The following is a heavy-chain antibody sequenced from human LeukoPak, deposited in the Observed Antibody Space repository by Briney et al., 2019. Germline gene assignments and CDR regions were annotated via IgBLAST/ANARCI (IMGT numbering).Heavy chain of an antibody. CDR1: GGSISSGSYY. Sequence: SQTLSLTCTVSGGSISSGSYYWSWIRQPAGKGLEWIGRIYTSGSTNYNPSLKSRVTISVDTSKNQFSLKLSSVTAADTAVYYCARGYCDSSGRDYFDYWGQGTLVTVSS. J-gene: IGHJ4*02. V-gene: IGHV4-61*02. CDR3: ARGYCDSSGRDYFDY. D-gene: IGHD3-22*01. CDR2: IYTSGST.